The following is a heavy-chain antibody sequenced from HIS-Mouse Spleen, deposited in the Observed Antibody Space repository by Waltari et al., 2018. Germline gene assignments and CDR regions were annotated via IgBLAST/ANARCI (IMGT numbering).Heavy chain of an antibody. CDR3: ARGRSPATVTIGYYFDY. CDR2: INHSGST. CDR1: GGSISSYY. J-gene: IGHJ4*02. D-gene: IGHD4-17*01. V-gene: IGHV4-34*01. Sequence: QVQLQESGPGLVKPSETLSLTCTVSGGSISSYYWSWIRQPPGKGLEWIGEINHSGSTNSNPSLKSRVTISVATSKNKFSLKLSSVTAADTAVYYCARGRSPATVTIGYYFDYWGQGTLVTVSS.